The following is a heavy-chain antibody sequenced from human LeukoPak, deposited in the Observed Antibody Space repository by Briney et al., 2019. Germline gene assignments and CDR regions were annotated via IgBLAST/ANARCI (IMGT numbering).Heavy chain of an antibody. CDR2: IRYDGSNK. CDR1: GFTFSSYG. J-gene: IGHJ4*02. V-gene: IGHV3-30*02. Sequence: QTGGSLRLSCAASGFTFSSYGMHWVRQAPGKGLEWVAFIRYDGSNKYYADSVKGRFTISRDNSKNTLYLQMNSLRAEDTAVYYCAKDSSVPAARSYESPNYWGQGTLVTVSS. CDR3: AKDSSVPAARSYESPNY. D-gene: IGHD2-2*01.